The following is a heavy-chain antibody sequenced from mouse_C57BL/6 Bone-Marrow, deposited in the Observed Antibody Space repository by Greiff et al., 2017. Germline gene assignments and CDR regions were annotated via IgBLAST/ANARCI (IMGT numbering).Heavy chain of an antibody. Sequence: QVQLQQSGAELVKPGASVKMSCKASGYTFTSYWITWVKQRPGQGLEWIGDIYPGSGSTNYNEKFKSKATLTVDTSSSTAYMQLSSLTSEDSAVYYCAREGDSSGYYYAMDYWGQGTSVTVSS. CDR2: IYPGSGST. CDR3: AREGDSSGYYYAMDY. CDR1: GYTFTSYW. V-gene: IGHV1-55*01. D-gene: IGHD3-2*02. J-gene: IGHJ4*01.